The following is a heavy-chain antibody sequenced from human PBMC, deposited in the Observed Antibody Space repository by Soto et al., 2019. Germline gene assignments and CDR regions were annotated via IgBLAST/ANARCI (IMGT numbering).Heavy chain of an antibody. V-gene: IGHV1-69*06. CDR3: ARFRGFGVPAAIPLFDP. Sequence: ASVKVSCKASGGTFSSYAISWVRQAPGQVLEWMGGIIPIFGTANYAQKFQGRVTITADKSTSTAYMELSSLRSEDTAVYYCARFRGFGVPAAIPLFDPWGQGTLVTVSS. CDR2: IIPIFGTA. CDR1: GGTFSSYA. D-gene: IGHD2-2*02. J-gene: IGHJ5*02.